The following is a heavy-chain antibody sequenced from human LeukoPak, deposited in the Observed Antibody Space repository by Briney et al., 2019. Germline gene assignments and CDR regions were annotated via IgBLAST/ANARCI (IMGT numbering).Heavy chain of an antibody. D-gene: IGHD6-13*01. Sequence: ASVMVSCKASEYTFSVYHIHWVRQAPGQGLEWMTWINPDSGDTNYAQKFQGRVTMTRDTSISTAYMEVSSLRSDDTAVYYCALILGGSWAFDYWGQGTLVTVSS. J-gene: IGHJ4*02. CDR1: EYTFSVYH. CDR2: INPDSGDT. CDR3: ALILGGSWAFDY. V-gene: IGHV1-2*02.